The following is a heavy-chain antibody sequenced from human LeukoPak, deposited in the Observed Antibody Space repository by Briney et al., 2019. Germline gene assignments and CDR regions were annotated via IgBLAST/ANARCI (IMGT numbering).Heavy chain of an antibody. D-gene: IGHD3-3*01. CDR3: ARRERLLRFLEWLPSPEEGYYMDV. CDR1: GFTFSSYW. Sequence: QPGGSLRLSCAASGFTFSSYWMSWVRQAPGKGLEWVANIKQDGSEKYYVDSVKGRFTISRDNAKNSLYLQMNSLRAEDTAVYYCARRERLLRFLEWLPSPEEGYYMDVWGKGTTVTVSS. V-gene: IGHV3-7*01. J-gene: IGHJ6*03. CDR2: IKQDGSEK.